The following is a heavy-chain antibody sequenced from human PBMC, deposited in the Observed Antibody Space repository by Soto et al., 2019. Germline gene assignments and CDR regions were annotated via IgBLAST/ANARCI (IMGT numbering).Heavy chain of an antibody. D-gene: IGHD1-1*01. Sequence: ETLSLTCAVYGESFSDFYWNWIRQSPGKGLEWIGEINHSGSTNYNPSLKSRVTISVDTSKNQFSLKLSSVTAADTAVYYCARYRAGTIDYWGQGTLVTVSS. J-gene: IGHJ4*02. CDR3: ARYRAGTIDY. V-gene: IGHV4-34*10. CDR2: INHSGST. CDR1: GESFSDFY.